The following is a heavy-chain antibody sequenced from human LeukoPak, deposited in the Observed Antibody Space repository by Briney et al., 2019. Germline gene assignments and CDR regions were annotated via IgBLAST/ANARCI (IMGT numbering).Heavy chain of an antibody. J-gene: IGHJ4*02. V-gene: IGHV3-23*01. D-gene: IGHD2-2*01. CDR2: ISGSGGGT. Sequence: PGGSLRLSCAASGFTFSSYAMSWVRQAPGKGLEWVSAISGSGGGTYYADSVKGRFTISRDNSKNTLYLQMNSLRAEDTAVYYCAKGVVVVPAVIDYWGQGTLVTVSS. CDR1: GFTFSSYA. CDR3: AKGVVVVPAVIDY.